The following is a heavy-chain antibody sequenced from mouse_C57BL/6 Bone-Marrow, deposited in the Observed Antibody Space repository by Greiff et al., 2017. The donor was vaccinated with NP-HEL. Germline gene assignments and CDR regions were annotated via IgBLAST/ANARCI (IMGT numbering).Heavy chain of an antibody. CDR3: ARWAAGYAMDY. CDR1: GYSFTSYY. J-gene: IGHJ4*01. Sequence: QVQLQQSGPELVKPGASVKISCKASGYSFTSYYIPWVKQRPGQGLAWIGWIYPGRGNPKYNEKFKGKATLTADTSSSTAYMQLSSLTSEDSAVYYCARWAAGYAMDYWGQGTSVTVSS. D-gene: IGHD6-1*01. V-gene: IGHV1-66*01. CDR2: IYPGRGNP.